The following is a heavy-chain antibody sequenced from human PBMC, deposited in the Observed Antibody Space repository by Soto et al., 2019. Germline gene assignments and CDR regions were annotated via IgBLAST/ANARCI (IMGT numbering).Heavy chain of an antibody. CDR2: IWYDGSNK. CDR1: GFTFSSYG. V-gene: IGHV3-33*01. D-gene: IGHD6-19*01. J-gene: IGHJ4*02. Sequence: QVPLVESGGGVVQPGRSLRLSCAASGFTFSSYGMHWVRQAPGKGLEWVAVIWYDGSNKYYADSVKGRFTISRDNSKNTLYLQMNSLRAEDTAVYYCARPNSSVFYFDYWGQGPRFTVSS. CDR3: ARPNSSVFYFDY.